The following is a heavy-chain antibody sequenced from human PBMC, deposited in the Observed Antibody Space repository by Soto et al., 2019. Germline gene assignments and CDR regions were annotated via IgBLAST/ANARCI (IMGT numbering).Heavy chain of an antibody. J-gene: IGHJ4*02. CDR1: GGSFSGYY. CDR2: INHSGST. Sequence: SETLSLTCAVYGGSFSGYYWSWIRQPPGKGLEWIGEINHSGSTNYSPSFQGQVTISADKSISTAYLQWSSLKASDTAMYYCASLITDCTNGVCYRGFDYWGQGTLVTVSS. V-gene: IGHV4-34*01. CDR3: ASLITDCTNGVCYRGFDY. D-gene: IGHD2-8*01.